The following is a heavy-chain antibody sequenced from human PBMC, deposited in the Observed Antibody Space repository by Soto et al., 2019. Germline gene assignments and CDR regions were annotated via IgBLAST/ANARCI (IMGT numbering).Heavy chain of an antibody. CDR1: GFTFSSYS. D-gene: IGHD3-10*01. CDR2: ISSSSSYR. V-gene: IGHV3-21*04. J-gene: IGHJ6*02. Sequence: LRLSCAASGFTFSSYSMNWVRQAPGKGLEWVSSISSSSSYRYYADSVKGRFTISRDNAKNSLYLQMNSLRAEDTAVYYCAKGGPPITMLRGVIRDYFYGMDIWGPGTTVTVSS. CDR3: AKGGPPITMLRGVIRDYFYGMDI.